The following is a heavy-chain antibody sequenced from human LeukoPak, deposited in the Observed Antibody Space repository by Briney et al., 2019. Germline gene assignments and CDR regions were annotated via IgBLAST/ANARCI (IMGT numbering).Heavy chain of an antibody. Sequence: PSETLSLTCTVSGGSISSYYWSWIRQPPGKGLEWIGYIYTSGSTNYNPSLESRVTISVDTSKNQFSLKLSSVTAADTAVYYCARRRTLYYYDSSGYSLSNWFDPWGQGTLVTVSS. D-gene: IGHD3-22*01. V-gene: IGHV4-4*09. CDR1: GGSISSYY. J-gene: IGHJ5*02. CDR2: IYTSGST. CDR3: ARRRTLYYYDSSGYSLSNWFDP.